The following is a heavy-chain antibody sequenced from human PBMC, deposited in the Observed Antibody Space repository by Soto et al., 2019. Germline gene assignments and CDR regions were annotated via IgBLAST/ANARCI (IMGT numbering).Heavy chain of an antibody. D-gene: IGHD3-3*01. CDR1: GFTFSSYG. V-gene: IGHV3-30*18. J-gene: IGHJ4*02. Sequence: QVQLVESGGGVVQPGRSLRLSCAASGFTFSSYGMHWVRQAPGKGLEWVAVISYDGSNKYYADSVKGRFTISRDNSKNTLYLQMNSLRAEDTAVYYCAKDVRYDFWSGYYTHWGQGTLVTVSS. CDR3: AKDVRYDFWSGYYTH. CDR2: ISYDGSNK.